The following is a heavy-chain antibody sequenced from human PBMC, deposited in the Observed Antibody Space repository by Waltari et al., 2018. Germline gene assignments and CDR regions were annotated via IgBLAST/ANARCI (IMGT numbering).Heavy chain of an antibody. D-gene: IGHD1-1*01. J-gene: IGHJ4*02. Sequence: EVQLVESGGGLVTPGGSLRLSCEFSGITSSGYTMNWVRQAPGKGLEWVSSITTSSTDIYYADSVRGRFTISRDNAKNSLYLQLNSLRAEDTAIYYCARPRWGNTNDYLFDYWGQGTPVTVSS. V-gene: IGHV3-21*01. CDR1: GITSSGYT. CDR3: ARPRWGNTNDYLFDY. CDR2: ITTSSTDI.